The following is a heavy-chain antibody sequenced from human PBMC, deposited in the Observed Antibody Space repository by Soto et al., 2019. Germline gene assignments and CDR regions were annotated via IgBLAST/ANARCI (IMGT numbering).Heavy chain of an antibody. D-gene: IGHD1-26*01. CDR2: INHSGST. CDR3: ARDQVGATGMDV. V-gene: IGHV4-34*01. Sequence: ASETLSLTCAVYGGSFSGDYWSWIRQPPGKGLGWIGEINHSGSTNYNPSLKSRVTISVDTSKNQFSLKLSSVTAADTAGYYCARDQVGATGMDVWGQGTTVTVSS. J-gene: IGHJ6*02. CDR1: GGSFSGDY.